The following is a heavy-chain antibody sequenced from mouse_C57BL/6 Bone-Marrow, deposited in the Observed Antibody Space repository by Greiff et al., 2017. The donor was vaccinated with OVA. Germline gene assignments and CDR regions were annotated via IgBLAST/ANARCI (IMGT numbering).Heavy chain of an antibody. J-gene: IGHJ4*01. V-gene: IGHV2-9-1*01. Sequence: VQLQQSGPGLVAPSQSLSITCTVSGFSLTSYAISWVRQPPGKGLEWLGVIWTGGGTNYNSALKSRLSISKDNSKSQVFLKMNSLQTDDTARYYCARNDGSSFYAMDYWGQGTSVTVSS. D-gene: IGHD1-1*01. CDR2: IWTGGGT. CDR3: ARNDGSSFYAMDY. CDR1: GFSLTSYA.